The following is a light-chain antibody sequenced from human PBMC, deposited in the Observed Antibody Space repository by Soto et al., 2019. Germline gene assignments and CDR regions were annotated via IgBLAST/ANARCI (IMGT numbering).Light chain of an antibody. J-gene: IGLJ2*01. CDR1: SSDVGGYNY. V-gene: IGLV2-8*01. CDR3: QSYDGSLSGPVV. Sequence: QSALTQPPSASGSPGQSVTISCTGTSSDVGGYNYVSWYQQHPGKAPKLMIYEVSKRPSGVADRFSGSKSGNTASLTVSGLQAEDEADYYCQSYDGSLSGPVVFGGGTKLTVL. CDR2: EVS.